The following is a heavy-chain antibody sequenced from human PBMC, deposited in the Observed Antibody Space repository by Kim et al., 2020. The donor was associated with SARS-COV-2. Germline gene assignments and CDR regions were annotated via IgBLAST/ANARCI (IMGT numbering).Heavy chain of an antibody. CDR3: ARGDRSNNWFDP. CDR2: IYYSGST. J-gene: IGHJ5*02. D-gene: IGHD2-15*01. V-gene: IGHV4-39*07. Sequence: SETLSLTCTVSGGSISSSSYYWGWIRQPPGKGLEWIGSIYYSGSTYYNPSLKSRVTISVDTSKNQFSLKLSSVTAADTAVYYCARGDRSNNWFDPWGQGTLVTVSS. CDR1: GGSISSSSYY.